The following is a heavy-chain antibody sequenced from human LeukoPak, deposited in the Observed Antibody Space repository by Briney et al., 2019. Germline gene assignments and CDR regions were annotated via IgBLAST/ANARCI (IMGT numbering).Heavy chain of an antibody. J-gene: IGHJ4*02. V-gene: IGHV3-53*01. Sequence: GGSLGLSCAASGFTVSSNYMSWVRQAPGKGQEGVSVIYSGGSTYYADSVKGRFTISRDNSRNTLYLQMNSLRAEDTAVYYCATSIRYCSGGSCIDYWGQGTLVTVSS. D-gene: IGHD2-15*01. CDR1: GFTVSSNY. CDR3: ATSIRYCSGGSCIDY. CDR2: IYSGGST.